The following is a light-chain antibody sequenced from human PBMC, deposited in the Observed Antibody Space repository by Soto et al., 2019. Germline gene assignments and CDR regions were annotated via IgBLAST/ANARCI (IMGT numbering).Light chain of an antibody. V-gene: IGKV3-20*01. CDR2: GAF. CDR1: RRVSSNY. CDR3: QQYGSSPRT. J-gene: IGKJ1*01. Sequence: EIVLTQSRATRSLSPGVRGTLSCIASRRVSSNYLAWYQQKPVQAPGLVIYGAFKRATGIPDRFSGSGSATAFTLTTSSIEPQDFAVYCCQQYGSSPRTFGQGTKVDIK.